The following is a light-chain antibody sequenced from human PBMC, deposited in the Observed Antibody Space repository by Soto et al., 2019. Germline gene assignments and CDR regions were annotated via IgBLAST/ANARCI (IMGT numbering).Light chain of an antibody. CDR1: SSDVGGYNY. V-gene: IGLV2-14*01. J-gene: IGLJ1*01. Sequence: QSALTQPASVSGSPGQSITISCTGTSSDVGGYNYVSWYQQPPGKAPKLMIYEVSNRPSGFSNRFLGSKSGNTPPLTFSGLQPKTEVDYDGSEYTGRGTPDIFGTGT. CDR3: SEYTGRGTPDI. CDR2: EVS.